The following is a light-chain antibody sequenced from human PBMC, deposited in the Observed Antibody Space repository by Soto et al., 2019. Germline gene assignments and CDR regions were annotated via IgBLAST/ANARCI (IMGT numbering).Light chain of an antibody. CDR1: QTISSNS. V-gene: IGKV3-20*01. CDR2: GAS. CDR3: QQYGSSPLLS. J-gene: IGKJ4*01. Sequence: EIVLTQSPGTLSLSPGETATLSCRASQTISSNSLAWYQQKPGQAPRLLIYGASNRATAIPDRFSGSGSGTDFTLTISRLEPEDFAVYYCQQYGSSPLLSFGGGTKVEIK.